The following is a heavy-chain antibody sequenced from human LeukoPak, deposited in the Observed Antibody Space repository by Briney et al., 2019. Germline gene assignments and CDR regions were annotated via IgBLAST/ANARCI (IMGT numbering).Heavy chain of an antibody. Sequence: GGSLRLSCAASGFTFSSYAMHWVRQAPGKGLEWVAVISYDGSNKYYADSVKGRFTISKDNSKNTLYLQMNSLRAEDTAVYYCARIVGAIAQNWFDPWGQGTLVTVSS. CDR1: GFTFSSYA. D-gene: IGHD1-26*01. J-gene: IGHJ5*02. CDR2: ISYDGSNK. V-gene: IGHV3-30*04. CDR3: ARIVGAIAQNWFDP.